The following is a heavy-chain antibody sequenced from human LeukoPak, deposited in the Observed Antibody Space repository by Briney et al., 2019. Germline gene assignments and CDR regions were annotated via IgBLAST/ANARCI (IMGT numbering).Heavy chain of an antibody. J-gene: IGHJ4*02. V-gene: IGHV3-23*01. D-gene: IGHD1-26*01. CDR2: ISGSGGSI. CDR1: GFTFSSYA. Sequence: PGGSLRLSCAASGFTFSSYAMSWVRQAPGKGLEWVSAISGSGGSIYYADSVKGRFTISRDNAKNSLYLQMNSLRAEDTAVYYCARDPIVGATHFDYWGQGTLVTVSS. CDR3: ARDPIVGATHFDY.